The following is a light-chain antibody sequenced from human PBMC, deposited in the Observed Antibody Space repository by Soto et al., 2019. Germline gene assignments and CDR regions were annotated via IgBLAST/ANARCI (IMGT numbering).Light chain of an antibody. CDR3: CSYAGSSTWV. Sequence: QSALTKPASVSGSPGQSITISCTGTNSDVGNYNLVSWYQQHPGKAPKLMIYEDNKRPSGVSNRFSASKSGNTASLTISGLQAEDEADYYCCSYAGSSTWVFGGGTKLTVL. CDR1: NSDVGNYNL. CDR2: EDN. V-gene: IGLV2-23*01. J-gene: IGLJ3*02.